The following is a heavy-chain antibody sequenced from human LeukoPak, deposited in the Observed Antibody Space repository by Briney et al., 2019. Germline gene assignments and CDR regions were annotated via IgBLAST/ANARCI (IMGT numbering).Heavy chain of an antibody. D-gene: IGHD4-17*01. CDR2: IHTRGDT. CDR3: IVFGDSNH. CDR1: GLTGSHNY. V-gene: IGHV3-53*01. J-gene: IGHJ5*02. Sequence: GGSLRLSCAASGLTGSHNYVSWVRQAPGKGLEWVSTIHTRGDTCYADSVKGRFTISRDTSKNTLYLQINSLRVEDTAVYYCIVFGDSNHWGQGTLVTVSS.